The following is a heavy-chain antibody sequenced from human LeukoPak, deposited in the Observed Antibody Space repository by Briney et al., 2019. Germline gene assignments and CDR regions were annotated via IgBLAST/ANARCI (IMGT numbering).Heavy chain of an antibody. J-gene: IGHJ3*02. V-gene: IGHV4-59*01. CDR2: MYYSGSS. D-gene: IGHD1-14*01. CDR1: GGSFSGYY. CDR3: ARTNQISETAFDI. Sequence: SETLSLTCAVYGGSFSGYYWSWIRQPPGKGLEWIGYMYYSGSSNYNPSLKSRVTISVDTSKNQFSLKLSSVTAADTAVYYCARTNQISETAFDIWGQGTMVIVSS.